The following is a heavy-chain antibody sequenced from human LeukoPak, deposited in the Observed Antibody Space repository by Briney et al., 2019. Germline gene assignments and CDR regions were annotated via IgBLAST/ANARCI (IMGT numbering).Heavy chain of an antibody. CDR2: INPNSGGT. CDR3: ARDRWLRAVAGNWYFDL. V-gene: IGHV1-2*02. CDR1: GYTFTGYY. D-gene: IGHD6-19*01. Sequence: ASVKVSCKASGYTFTGYYMHWVRQAPGQGLEWMGWINPNSGGTNYAQKFQGRVTMTRDTSISTAYMELSRLRSDDTAVYYRARDRWLRAVAGNWYFDLWGRGTLVTVSS. J-gene: IGHJ2*01.